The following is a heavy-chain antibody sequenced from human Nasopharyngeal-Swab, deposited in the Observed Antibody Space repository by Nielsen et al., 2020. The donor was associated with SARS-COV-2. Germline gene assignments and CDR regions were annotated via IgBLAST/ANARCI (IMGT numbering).Heavy chain of an antibody. CDR3: ATDYRDFFDY. CDR1: GGSISSSSYY. CDR2: IYYSGST. J-gene: IGHJ4*02. Sequence: SETLSLTCTLSGGSISSSSYYWGWNRQPPGKGLEWIGSIYYSGSTYYNPSLKSRVTISVDTSKNQFSLKLSSVTAADTAVYYCATDYRDFFDYWGQGTLVTVSS. V-gene: IGHV4-39*02. D-gene: IGHD4-11*01.